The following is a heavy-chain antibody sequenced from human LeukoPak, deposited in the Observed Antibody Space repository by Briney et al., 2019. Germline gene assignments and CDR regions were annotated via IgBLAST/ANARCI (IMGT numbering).Heavy chain of an antibody. Sequence: PSETLSLTCSASGDSVTGQFCSWVRQPAGKGLEWIGRIYTSGSTNYNPSLKGRVTMSVDTSKNQFSLKLSSVTAADTAVYYCARDPHCTNGVCYRDYWGQGTLVTVSS. CDR2: IYTSGST. V-gene: IGHV4-4*07. D-gene: IGHD2-8*01. J-gene: IGHJ4*02. CDR1: GDSVTGQF. CDR3: ARDPHCTNGVCYRDY.